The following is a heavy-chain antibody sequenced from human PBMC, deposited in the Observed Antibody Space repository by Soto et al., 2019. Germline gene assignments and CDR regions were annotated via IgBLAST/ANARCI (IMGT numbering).Heavy chain of an antibody. Sequence: PGGSLRLSCAASGFTFSNSWMNWVRQAPGKGLEWVGRIKTKTDGGTTGYAAPVKGRFTISRDDPKNTLYLQMDSLKTEDTAMYYCPTDLKDSSAYYYSFWGQGTLVTSPQ. CDR3: PTDLKDSSAYYYSF. J-gene: IGHJ4*02. CDR1: GFTFSNSW. CDR2: IKTKTDGGTT. V-gene: IGHV3-15*07. D-gene: IGHD3-22*01.